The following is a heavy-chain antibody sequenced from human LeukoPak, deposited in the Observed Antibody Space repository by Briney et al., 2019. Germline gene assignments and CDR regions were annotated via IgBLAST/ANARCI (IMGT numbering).Heavy chain of an antibody. V-gene: IGHV1-69*05. J-gene: IGHJ4*02. CDR2: IIPIFGTA. CDR1: GGTFSSYA. D-gene: IGHD6-13*01. Sequence: EASVKVSCKASGGTFSSYAISWVRQAPGQGLEWMGGIIPIFGTANYAQKFQGRVTITTDESTSTAYMELSGLTSDDTALYYCARDSKGGAAAIDYWGQGTLVTVYS. CDR3: ARDSKGGAAAIDY.